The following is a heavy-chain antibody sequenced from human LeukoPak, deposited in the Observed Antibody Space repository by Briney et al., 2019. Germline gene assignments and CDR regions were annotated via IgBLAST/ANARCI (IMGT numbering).Heavy chain of an antibody. V-gene: IGHV1-69*05. CDR2: IIPIFGTA. Sequence: GASVKVSCKASGGTFSRYAISWVRQAPGQGLEWMGGIIPIFGTANYAQKFQGRVTITTDESTSTAYMELSSLRSEDTAVYYCARGRRFLERNYFYYMDVWGKGTTVTVSS. CDR1: GGTFSRYA. J-gene: IGHJ6*03. CDR3: ARGRRFLERNYFYYMDV. D-gene: IGHD3-3*01.